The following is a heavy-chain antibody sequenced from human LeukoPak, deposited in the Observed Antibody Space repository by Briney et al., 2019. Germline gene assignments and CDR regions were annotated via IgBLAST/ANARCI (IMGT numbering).Heavy chain of an antibody. CDR3: ARDSSSWHEGYYFDY. J-gene: IGHJ4*02. CDR2: IYYSGST. D-gene: IGHD6-13*01. CDR1: GGSISSAGYY. Sequence: RSSETLSLSCGVSGGSISSAGYYWSWIRQPPGKGLEWIGYIYYSGSTNYNPSLKSRVTISVDTSKNQFSLKLSSVTAADTAVYYCARDSSSWHEGYYFDYWGQGTLVTVSS. V-gene: IGHV4-61*08.